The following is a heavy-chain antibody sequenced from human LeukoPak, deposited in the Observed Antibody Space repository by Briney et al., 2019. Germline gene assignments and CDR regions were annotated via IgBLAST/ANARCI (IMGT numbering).Heavy chain of an antibody. J-gene: IGHJ4*02. CDR2: INHSGST. Sequence: SETLSLTCAVYGGSFSGYYWSWIRQPPGKGLEWIGEINHSGSTNYNPSLKSRVTISVDTSKNQFSLKLSSVTAADTAVYYCARSRRARSGYDTGLDYWGQGTLVTVSS. V-gene: IGHV4-34*01. CDR1: GGSFSGYY. CDR3: ARSRRARSGYDTGLDY. D-gene: IGHD5-12*01.